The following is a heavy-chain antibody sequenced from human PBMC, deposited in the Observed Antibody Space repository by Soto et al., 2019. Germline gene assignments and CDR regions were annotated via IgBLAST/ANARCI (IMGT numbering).Heavy chain of an antibody. CDR3: ARVDTPTLRVGMDV. V-gene: IGHV3-23*01. Sequence: EVQLLESGGGLVQPGGSLRLSCAASGFNFNSHAMTWVRQAPGKGLEWVSTISANIISTYYADSVKGRFTISRDNSKNTLYLQMSSLRVEDTAVYHWARVDTPTLRVGMDVWGQGTTVPVSS. CDR1: GFNFNSHA. J-gene: IGHJ6*02. CDR2: ISANIIST. D-gene: IGHD2-15*01.